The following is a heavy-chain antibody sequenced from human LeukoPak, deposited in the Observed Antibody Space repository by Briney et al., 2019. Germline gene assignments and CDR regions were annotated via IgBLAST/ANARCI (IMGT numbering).Heavy chain of an antibody. J-gene: IGHJ4*02. D-gene: IGHD6-19*01. CDR2: IFGGGST. V-gene: IGHV3-53*01. CDR3: ATWPGGWYGEDS. CDR1: GFTVSSNF. Sequence: GGSLRLSCAASGFTVSSNFMSWVRQAPGKGLEWVSVIFGGGSTYYADSVKGRFTISRDTSKNTLHLQMNSLRADDTAVYYCATWPGGWYGEDSWGQGTLVTVSS.